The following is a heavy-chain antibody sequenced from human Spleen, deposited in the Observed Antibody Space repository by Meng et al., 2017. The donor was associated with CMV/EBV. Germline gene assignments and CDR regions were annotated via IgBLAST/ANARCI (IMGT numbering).Heavy chain of an antibody. Sequence: SFAVHWVRQAPGKGLEWVAIISYDGSDKYYADSVKGRFAISRDNSKNMLYLQMNRLRPDDTAVYYCARDQRATMARGIILRTTYGMDVWGQGTTVTVSS. V-gene: IGHV3-30*09. CDR2: ISYDGSDK. CDR3: ARDQRATMARGIILRTTYGMDV. J-gene: IGHJ6*02. D-gene: IGHD3-10*01. CDR1: SFA.